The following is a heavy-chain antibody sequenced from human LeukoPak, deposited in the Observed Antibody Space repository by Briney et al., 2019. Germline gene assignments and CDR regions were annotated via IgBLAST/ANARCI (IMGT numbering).Heavy chain of an antibody. J-gene: IGHJ3*02. Sequence: GGSLRLSCEASGFSHSRYEMNWVRQAPGKGLEWVSHISSRGSTIYYADSVKGRFTISRDNAKNSLYLQMNSLRAEDTAVYYCARVGWVLRYAFDIWGQGTMVTVSS. D-gene: IGHD3-16*01. CDR2: ISSRGSTI. CDR3: ARVGWVLRYAFDI. CDR1: GFSHSRYE. V-gene: IGHV3-48*03.